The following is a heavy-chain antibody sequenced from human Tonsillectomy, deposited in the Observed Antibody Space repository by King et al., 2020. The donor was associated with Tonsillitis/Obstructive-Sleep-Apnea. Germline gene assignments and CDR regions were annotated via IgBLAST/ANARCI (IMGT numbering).Heavy chain of an antibody. V-gene: IGHV3-48*03. CDR3: ATSPPVGSSWYSVYFDY. Sequence: VQLVESGGGLVQPGGSLRLSFAASGFSLSSYEMNWVRQAPGKGLEWVSYISSSGSTIYYADSVKGRFTISRDNAKNSLSLQMNSLRAEDTAVYYCATSPPVGSSWYSVYFDYWGQGTLVTVSS. J-gene: IGHJ4*02. D-gene: IGHD6-13*01. CDR1: GFSLSSYE. CDR2: ISSSGSTI.